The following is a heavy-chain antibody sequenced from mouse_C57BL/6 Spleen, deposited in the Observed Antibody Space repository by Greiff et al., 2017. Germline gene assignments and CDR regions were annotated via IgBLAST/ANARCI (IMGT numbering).Heavy chain of an antibody. D-gene: IGHD1-1*01. Sequence: EVQVVESGGGLVKPGGSLKLSCAASGFTFSDYGMHWVRQAPEKGLEWVAYISSGSGTIYYADTVKGRFTISRDNAKYTLFLQMNSLRSEDTAMYYCARAGYGSSSYWYFDVWGTGTTVTVSS. CDR2: ISSGSGTI. J-gene: IGHJ1*03. CDR1: GFTFSDYG. CDR3: ARAGYGSSSYWYFDV. V-gene: IGHV5-17*01.